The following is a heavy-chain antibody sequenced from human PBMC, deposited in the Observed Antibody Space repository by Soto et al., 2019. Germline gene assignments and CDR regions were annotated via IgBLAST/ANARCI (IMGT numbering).Heavy chain of an antibody. D-gene: IGHD3-22*01. Sequence: ESGPTLVNPTQTLTLTRSFSGFSLSTSGVGVGWIRQPPGKALEWLVLLYWNEDKRYSPSLESRLTVTKDTSKNQVVLTMTNVDPVDTATYYCAHRDYYNSSGYAPFDSWGQGTLVTVSS. CDR2: LYWNEDK. CDR3: AHRDYYNSSGYAPFDS. J-gene: IGHJ4*02. V-gene: IGHV2-5*01. CDR1: GFSLSTSGVG.